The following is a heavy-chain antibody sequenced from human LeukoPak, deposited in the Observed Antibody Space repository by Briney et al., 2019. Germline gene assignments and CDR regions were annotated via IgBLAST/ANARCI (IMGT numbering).Heavy chain of an antibody. Sequence: GGSLRLSCAASGFTFSSYDMNWVRQAPGKGLEWVSSISSSSNYIYYAHSMKGRFTVSRDNARNSLYLQMSSLRAEDTALYYCAREDSSGLDYWGQGTLVTVSS. CDR1: GFTFSSYD. V-gene: IGHV3-21*01. CDR2: ISSSSNYI. J-gene: IGHJ4*02. CDR3: AREDSSGLDY. D-gene: IGHD6-19*01.